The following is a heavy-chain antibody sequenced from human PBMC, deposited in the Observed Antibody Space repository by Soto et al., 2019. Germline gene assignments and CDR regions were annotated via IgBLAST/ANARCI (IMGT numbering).Heavy chain of an antibody. Sequence: EVQLVDSGGGLAKPGGSLRRAGEASGFTFSSYIMNWVRQAPGKGLGWVSSIGSSRSYIYNADSVRGRFTISRDDAKNSLYLQMNSLRAEDTAVYYCARDPSMVRGENWYFDLWGRGTLVTVSS. V-gene: IGHV3-21*01. CDR3: ARDPSMVRGENWYFDL. J-gene: IGHJ2*01. D-gene: IGHD3-10*01. CDR2: IGSSRSYI. CDR1: GFTFSSYI.